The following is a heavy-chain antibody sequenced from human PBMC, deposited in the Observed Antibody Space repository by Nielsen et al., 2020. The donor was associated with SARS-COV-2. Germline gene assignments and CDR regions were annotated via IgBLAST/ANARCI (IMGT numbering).Heavy chain of an antibody. V-gene: IGHV7-4-1*02. J-gene: IGHJ4*02. CDR1: GYTFTSYA. Sequence: ASVKVSCKASGYTFTSYAMNWVRQAPGQGLEWMGWINTNTGNPTYAQGFTGRFVFSLDTSVSTAYPQISSLKAEDTAVYYCARDLSGAVAVPGGFDYWGQGTLVTVSS. CDR2: INTNTGNP. CDR3: ARDLSGAVAVPGGFDY. D-gene: IGHD6-19*01.